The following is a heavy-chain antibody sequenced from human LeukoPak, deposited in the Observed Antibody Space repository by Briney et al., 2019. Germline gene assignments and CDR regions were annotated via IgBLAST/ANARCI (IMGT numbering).Heavy chain of an antibody. CDR1: GFTFSSYA. J-gene: IGHJ4*02. D-gene: IGHD2-2*01. Sequence: GGSLRLSCAASGFTFSSYAMHWVRQAPGKGLEWVAVISYDGSNKYYADSVKGRFTISRDNSKNALYLQMSSLRAEDTAVYYCARLSGVVVPVWGQGTLVTVSS. V-gene: IGHV3-30-3*01. CDR3: ARLSGVVVPV. CDR2: ISYDGSNK.